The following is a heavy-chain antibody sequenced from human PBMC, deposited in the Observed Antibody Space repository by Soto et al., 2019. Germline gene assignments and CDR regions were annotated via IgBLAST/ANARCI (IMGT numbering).Heavy chain of an antibody. CDR3: GRVMIGTSRHTDSDY. D-gene: IGHD2-2*01. Sequence: SETLSLTCSVSGASISSRDYYWGWIRQTPGKGLEWIGNIDYNGVTYYNPSLKSRVTVSKDTSKNRFSLKVASVTATDTAIYYCGRVMIGTSRHTDSDYWGQGTQVTVS. CDR2: IDYNGVT. V-gene: IGHV4-39*01. J-gene: IGHJ4*02. CDR1: GASISSRDYY.